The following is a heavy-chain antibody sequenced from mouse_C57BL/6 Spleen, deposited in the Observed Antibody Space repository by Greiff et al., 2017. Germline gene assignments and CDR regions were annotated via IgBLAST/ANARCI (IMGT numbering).Heavy chain of an antibody. V-gene: IGHV1-55*01. CDR3: ARGNYYGSSSCWDFDV. CDR1: GYTFTSYW. J-gene: IGHJ1*03. Sequence: QVQLQQPGAELVKPGASVKMSCKASGYTFTSYWITWVKQRPGQGLEWIGDIYPGSGSTNYNEKFTSKATLTVDTSSSTAYMQLSSLTSEDSAVYDCARGNYYGSSSCWDFDVWGTGTTVTVSS. D-gene: IGHD1-1*01. CDR2: IYPGSGST.